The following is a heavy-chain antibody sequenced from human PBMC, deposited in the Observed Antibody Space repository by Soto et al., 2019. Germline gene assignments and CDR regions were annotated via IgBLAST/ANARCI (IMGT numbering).Heavy chain of an antibody. D-gene: IGHD2-2*01. V-gene: IGHV1-18*01. CDR2: ISAYNGNT. CDR1: GYTFTSYG. CDR3: ARDAIVVVPAAIPKEPYYYYYGMDV. J-gene: IGHJ6*02. Sequence: ASVKVSCKASGYTFTSYGISWVRQAPGQGLEWMGWISAYNGNTNYAQKLQGRVTMTTDTSTSTAYMELRSLRSDDTAMYYCARDAIVVVPAAIPKEPYYYYYGMDVWGQGTTVTVSS.